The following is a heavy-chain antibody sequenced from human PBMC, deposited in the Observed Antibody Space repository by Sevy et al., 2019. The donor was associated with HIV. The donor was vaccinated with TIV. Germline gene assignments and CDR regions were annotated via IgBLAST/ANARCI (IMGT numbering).Heavy chain of an antibody. Sequence: GGSLRLSCSASGFTFSSYAMHWVRQAPGKGLEYVSDISSNGGSTYYADSVKGRFTISRDNSKNTLYLQMSSLRAEDTAVYYCVKELGYCSSTSCLKYYYYYMDVWGKGTTVTVSS. CDR1: GFTFSSYA. D-gene: IGHD2-2*01. V-gene: IGHV3-64D*06. CDR3: VKELGYCSSTSCLKYYYYYMDV. J-gene: IGHJ6*03. CDR2: ISSNGGST.